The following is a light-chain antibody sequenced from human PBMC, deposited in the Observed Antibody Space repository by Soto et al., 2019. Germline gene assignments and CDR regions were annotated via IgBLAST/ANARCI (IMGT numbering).Light chain of an antibody. CDR1: QFIDSY. V-gene: IGKV3-11*01. CDR2: DAS. J-gene: IGKJ1*01. Sequence: EIALTQAPATLSLSQRERANLSCRASQFIDSYLAWYRQIPGQAPRLLIYDASNRATGIPDRFSGGGSGTDFTLTISSLEPEDFAVYYCQQDHNYPLTFGQGTKVE. CDR3: QQDHNYPLT.